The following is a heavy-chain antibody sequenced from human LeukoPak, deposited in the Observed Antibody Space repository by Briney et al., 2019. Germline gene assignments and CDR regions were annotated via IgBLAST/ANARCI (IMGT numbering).Heavy chain of an antibody. D-gene: IGHD6-19*01. CDR2: IYYSGST. J-gene: IGHJ5*02. CDR1: GGSISSSSYY. Sequence: SETLSLTCTVSGGSISSSSYYWGWIRQPPGKGLEWIGSIYYSGSTNYNPSLKSRVTISADTSKNQFSLKLSSVTAADTAVYYCARGRKRIAVAGVWSTWGQGTLVTVSS. CDR3: ARGRKRIAVAGVWST. V-gene: IGHV4-39*07.